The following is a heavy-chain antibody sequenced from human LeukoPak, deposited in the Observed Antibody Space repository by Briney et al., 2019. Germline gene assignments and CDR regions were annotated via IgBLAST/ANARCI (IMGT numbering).Heavy chain of an antibody. Sequence: GGSLRLSCAASGFTFSSYAMSWVRQAPGKGLEWVGFIRSKTYGGTADYAASVEGRFTISRDDSNNIVYLQVNSLKTEDTALYYCSRGLEGFTAYDDYWGQGTLVTVSS. CDR3: SRGLEGFTAYDDY. J-gene: IGHJ4*02. V-gene: IGHV3-49*04. CDR1: GFTFSSYA. CDR2: IRSKTYGGTA. D-gene: IGHD5-12*01.